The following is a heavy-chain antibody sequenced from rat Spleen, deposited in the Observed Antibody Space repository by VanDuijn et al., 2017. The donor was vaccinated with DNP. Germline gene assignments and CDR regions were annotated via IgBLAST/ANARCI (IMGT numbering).Heavy chain of an antibody. CDR2: ISYAGRDT. CDR1: GFTFSNYY. V-gene: IGHV5-22*01. Sequence: EVQLVESGGGVVQPGRSLKLSCAASGFTFSNYYMAWVRQAPKKGLEWVASISYAGRDTYYGGSFQGRFTISRDNAKSTLYLQMDSLRSEDTATYYCATHPRGVPFDYWGQGVMVTVSS. CDR3: ATHPRGVPFDY. D-gene: IGHD1-4*01. J-gene: IGHJ2*01.